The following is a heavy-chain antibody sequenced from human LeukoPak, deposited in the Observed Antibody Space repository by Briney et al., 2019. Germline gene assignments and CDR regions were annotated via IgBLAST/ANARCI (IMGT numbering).Heavy chain of an antibody. CDR1: GFTFSSYG. CDR2: ISYDGSNK. J-gene: IGHJ4*02. V-gene: IGHV3-30*18. Sequence: PWGSLRLSCAASGFTFSSYGMHWVRQAPNKGLEWVAVISYDGSNKYYADSVKGRFTFSRDNSKNTLYLQMNSLRAEDTAVYYCAKDAERFCGGDCYNDYWGQGTLVTVSS. D-gene: IGHD2-21*02. CDR3: AKDAERFCGGDCYNDY.